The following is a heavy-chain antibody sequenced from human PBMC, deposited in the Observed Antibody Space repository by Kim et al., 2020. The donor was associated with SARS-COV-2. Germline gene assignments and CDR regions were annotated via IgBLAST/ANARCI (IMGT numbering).Heavy chain of an antibody. CDR1: GYTFTSYD. CDR3: ARDNAIWEPVLLWFRELDHYNMDV. J-gene: IGHJ6*02. V-gene: IGHV1-8*01. D-gene: IGHD3-10*01. CDR2: MNPNSGNT. Sequence: ASVKVSCKASGYTFTSYDINWVRQATGQGLEWMGWMNPNSGNTGYAQKFQGRVTMTRNTSISTAYMELSSLRSEDTAVYYCARDNAIWEPVLLWFRELDHYNMDVWGQGTTVTVSS.